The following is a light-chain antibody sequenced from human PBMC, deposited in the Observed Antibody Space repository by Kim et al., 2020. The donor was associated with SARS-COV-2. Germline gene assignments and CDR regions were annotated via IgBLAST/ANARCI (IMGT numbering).Light chain of an antibody. CDR1: VLAKKY. CDR2: KDS. J-gene: IGLJ3*02. CDR3: YSAADNNLV. Sequence: VSPGQTARITCTGDVLAKKYARWFQQKPGQAPVLVIYKDSERPSGIPERFSGSSSGTTVTLTISGAQVEDEADYYCYSAADNNLVFGGGTQLTVL. V-gene: IGLV3-27*01.